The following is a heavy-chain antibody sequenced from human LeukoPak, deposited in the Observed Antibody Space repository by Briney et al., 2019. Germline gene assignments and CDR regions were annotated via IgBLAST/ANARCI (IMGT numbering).Heavy chain of an antibody. Sequence: VASVKVSCKASGFTFTSSVVQWVRQARGQSLEWIGWIVVGSGNTNYAQKFQERVTITRDMSTSTAYMELSSLRFEDTAVYYCAVDRAGSYLRFVYRGQGTPVTVSS. CDR2: IVVGSGNT. CDR3: AVDRAGSYLRFVY. D-gene: IGHD3-10*01. V-gene: IGHV1-58*01. CDR1: GFTFTSSV. J-gene: IGHJ4*02.